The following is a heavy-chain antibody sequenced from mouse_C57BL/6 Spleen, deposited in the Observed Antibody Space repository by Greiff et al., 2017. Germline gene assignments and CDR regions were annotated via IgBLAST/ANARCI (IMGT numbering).Heavy chain of an antibody. CDR1: GFNIKDYY. D-gene: IGHD1-1*01. CDR3: ASLYYYGSSYWYVDV. V-gene: IGHV14-2*01. Sequence: EVKLVESGAELVKPGASVKLSCTASGFNIKDYYMHWVKQRTEQGLEWIGRIDPEDGETKYAPKFQGQATITADTSSNTAYLQLTSLTSEDTAVYYCASLYYYGSSYWYVDVWGTGTTVTVSS. J-gene: IGHJ1*03. CDR2: IDPEDGET.